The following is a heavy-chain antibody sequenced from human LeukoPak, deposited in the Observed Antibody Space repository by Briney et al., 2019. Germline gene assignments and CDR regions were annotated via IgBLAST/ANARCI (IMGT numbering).Heavy chain of an antibody. CDR1: GFTFTTSW. CDR2: INGDGGRT. D-gene: IGHD5-24*01. V-gene: IGHV3-74*01. Sequence: GGSLRLSCAASGFTFTTSWMHWVRQAPGKGLVWVSQINGDGGRTRYADSVKGRLTISRDNAKNTVYLQLNSLRTDDTAMYYCARGRNGFFDYWGRGTLVTVSS. J-gene: IGHJ4*01. CDR3: ARGRNGFFDY.